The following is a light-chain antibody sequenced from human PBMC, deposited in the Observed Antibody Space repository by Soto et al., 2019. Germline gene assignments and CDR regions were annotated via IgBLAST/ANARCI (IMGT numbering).Light chain of an antibody. Sequence: QSALTQPASVSGSPGQSITISCTGTSSDVGGYNYVSWYQQHPGKAPKLMIYDVSIRPSGVSNRFSRSKSGNTASLTISGLQAEDEADYYCSSYTSSSTLVFGTGTKLTVL. CDR2: DVS. CDR1: SSDVGGYNY. J-gene: IGLJ1*01. V-gene: IGLV2-14*01. CDR3: SSYTSSSTLV.